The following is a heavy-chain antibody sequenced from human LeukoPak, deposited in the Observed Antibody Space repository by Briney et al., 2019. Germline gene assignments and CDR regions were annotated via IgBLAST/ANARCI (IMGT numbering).Heavy chain of an antibody. V-gene: IGHV3-21*01. CDR3: AELGITMIGGV. Sequence: GGSLRLSCAASGFTFSSYNMNWVRQAPGKGLEWVSSISSRSSYIYYADSVKGRFTISRDNAKNSLYLQMNSLRAEDTAVYYCAELGITMIGGVWGKGTTVTISS. D-gene: IGHD3-10*02. CDR2: ISSRSSYI. CDR1: GFTFSSYN. J-gene: IGHJ6*04.